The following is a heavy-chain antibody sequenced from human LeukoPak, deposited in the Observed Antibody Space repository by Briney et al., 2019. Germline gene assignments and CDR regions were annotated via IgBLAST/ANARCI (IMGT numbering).Heavy chain of an antibody. J-gene: IGHJ5*02. V-gene: IGHV1-46*01. D-gene: IGHD6-13*01. CDR3: ATEGIAAADGWFDP. Sequence: ASVKVSCKASGYTFTSYYMHWVRQAPGQGLEWMGIINPSGGSTSYAQRFQGRVTMTEDTSTDTAYMELSSLRSEDTAVYYCATEGIAAADGWFDPWGQGTLVTVSS. CDR2: INPSGGST. CDR1: GYTFTSYY.